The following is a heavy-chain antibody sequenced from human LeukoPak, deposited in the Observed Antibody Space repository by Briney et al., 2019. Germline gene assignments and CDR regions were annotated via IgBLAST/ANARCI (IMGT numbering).Heavy chain of an antibody. Sequence: GGSLRLSCAASGFTFSDHYIDWVRQAPGKGLEWVGRSRDKGNSYTTAYAASVRGRFTISRDDSKNSLYLQMNSLRAEDTAVYYCASTDSSGYYYSYWGQGTLVTVSS. CDR2: SRDKGNSYTT. CDR1: GFTFSDHY. D-gene: IGHD3-22*01. CDR3: ASTDSSGYYYSY. J-gene: IGHJ4*02. V-gene: IGHV3-72*01.